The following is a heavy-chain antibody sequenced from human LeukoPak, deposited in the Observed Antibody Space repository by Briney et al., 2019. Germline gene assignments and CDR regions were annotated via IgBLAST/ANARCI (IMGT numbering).Heavy chain of an antibody. D-gene: IGHD6-13*01. CDR3: ARDQGSWYGGSYYYYYMDV. CDR1: GGSISSYY. CDR2: IYYSRST. Sequence: SETLSLTCTVSGGSISSYYWSWIRQPPGKGLEWIGYIYYSRSTNYNPSLKSRVTISVDTSKNQFSLKLSSVTAADTAVYYCARDQGSWYGGSYYYYYMDVWGKGTTVTISS. J-gene: IGHJ6*03. V-gene: IGHV4-59*12.